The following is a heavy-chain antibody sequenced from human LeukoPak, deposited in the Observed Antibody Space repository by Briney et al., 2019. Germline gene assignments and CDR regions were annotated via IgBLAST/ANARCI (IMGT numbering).Heavy chain of an antibody. Sequence: GGSLRLSCVASGFTFRTYAMHWVRQAPGKGLEWVAIIRSDGSDKYYADSVKGRFTISRDNSKSTLYLQLSSLRAEDTAVYYCARSYGDATFDYWGQGTLVTVSS. J-gene: IGHJ4*02. CDR1: GFTFRTYA. CDR3: ARSYGDATFDY. D-gene: IGHD4-17*01. CDR2: IRSDGSDK. V-gene: IGHV3-33*08.